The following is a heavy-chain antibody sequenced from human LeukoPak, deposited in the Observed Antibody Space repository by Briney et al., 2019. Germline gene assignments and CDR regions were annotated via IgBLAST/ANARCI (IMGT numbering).Heavy chain of an antibody. D-gene: IGHD4-23*01. CDR1: GYTFTSYA. V-gene: IGHV1-3*01. CDR2: INAGNGNT. CDR3: ARDGTMVTPGY. Sequence: GASVKVSCKASGYTFTSYAMHWVRQAPGQRLEWMGWINAGNGNTKYSQKFQGRVTITRDTSASTAYMELSRLTSDDTAVYYCARDGTMVTPGYWGQGTLVTVSS. J-gene: IGHJ4*02.